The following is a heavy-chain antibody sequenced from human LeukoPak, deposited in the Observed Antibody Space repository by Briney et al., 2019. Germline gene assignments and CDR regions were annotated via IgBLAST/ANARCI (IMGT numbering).Heavy chain of an antibody. V-gene: IGHV3-53*01. CDR3: ARGELGYCSSTSCLTYYYYGMDV. CDR1: GFTVSSNY. Sequence: PGGSLRLSCAASGFTVSSNYMSWVRQAPGKGLEWVSVIYSGGSTYYADSVKGRFTISRDNSKNTLYLQMNSLRAEDTAVYYCARGELGYCSSTSCLTYYYYGMDVWGQGTTVTVSS. CDR2: IYSGGST. J-gene: IGHJ6*02. D-gene: IGHD2-2*01.